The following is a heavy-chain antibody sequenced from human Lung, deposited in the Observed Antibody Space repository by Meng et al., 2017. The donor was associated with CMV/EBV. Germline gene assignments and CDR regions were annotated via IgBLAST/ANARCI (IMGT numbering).Heavy chain of an antibody. D-gene: IGHD3-10*01. Sequence: QVQGQGSGPGLVKPSQTLSLTCTVYGGFIRSGGRYWSWIRQHPGKGLEWIGYIHSSGSTYYNPSLRSRLTISVDTSKNQFSLKLSSVTAADTAVYYCARASYGSGSPLGESWFDPWGQGTLVTVSS. V-gene: IGHV4-31*03. J-gene: IGHJ5*02. CDR2: IHSSGST. CDR1: GGFIRSGGRY. CDR3: ARASYGSGSPLGESWFDP.